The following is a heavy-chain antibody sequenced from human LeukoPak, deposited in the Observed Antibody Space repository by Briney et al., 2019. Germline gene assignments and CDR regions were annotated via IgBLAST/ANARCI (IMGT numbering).Heavy chain of an antibody. V-gene: IGHV3-23*01. CDR2: ISGSGGST. CDR3: AKDRGYGVGANWFDP. D-gene: IGHD4-17*01. CDR1: GFTFSSYA. J-gene: IGHJ5*02. Sequence: GGSLRLSCAASGFTFSSYAMSWVRQAPGKGLEWVSAISGSGGSTYYADSVKGRFTISRDNSKNTLYLQMNSLRAEDTAVYYCAKDRGYGVGANWFDPWGQGTLVTVSS.